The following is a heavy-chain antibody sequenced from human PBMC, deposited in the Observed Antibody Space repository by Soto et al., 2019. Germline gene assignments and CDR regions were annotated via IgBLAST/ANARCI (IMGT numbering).Heavy chain of an antibody. V-gene: IGHV1-8*01. J-gene: IGHJ4*02. Sequence: ASVKVSCKASGYTFTSYDINWVRQATGQGLEWMGWMNPNSGNTGYAQKFQGRVTMTRNTSISTAYMELSSLRSEDTAVYYCARLNWNCGRDCYIDSWGPGTLVTVSS. D-gene: IGHD2-21*02. CDR2: MNPNSGNT. CDR3: ARLNWNCGRDCYIDS. CDR1: GYTFTSYD.